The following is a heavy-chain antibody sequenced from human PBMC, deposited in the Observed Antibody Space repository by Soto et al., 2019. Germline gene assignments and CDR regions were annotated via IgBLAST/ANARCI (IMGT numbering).Heavy chain of an antibody. CDR1: GGSISSGGYY. V-gene: IGHV4-30-4*01. CDR2: ISYSGST. J-gene: IGHJ3*01. D-gene: IGHD3-9*01. Sequence: SETLSLTCTVSGGSISSGGYYWSWIRQHPGTGLEWIGHISYSGSTYYNTSLKSRVTTSLDTSKNQFSLKLSSVTAADTAIYYCASLNFDILTGYYAFDLWGQGTMVT. CDR3: ASLNFDILTGYYAFDL.